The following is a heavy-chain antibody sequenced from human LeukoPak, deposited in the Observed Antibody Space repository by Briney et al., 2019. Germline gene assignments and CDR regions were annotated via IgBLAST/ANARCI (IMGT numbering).Heavy chain of an antibody. D-gene: IGHD3-16*01. V-gene: IGHV1-24*01. CDR1: GYTLTELS. CDR3: ATPGFGGDAFDI. Sequence: GATVKVSCKVSGYTLTELSIHWVRQAPGKGLEWMGGFDPEDGETIYAQKFQGRVTMTEDTSTDTAYMELSSLRSEDTAVYYCATPGFGGDAFDIWGQGTMVTVSS. J-gene: IGHJ3*02. CDR2: FDPEDGET.